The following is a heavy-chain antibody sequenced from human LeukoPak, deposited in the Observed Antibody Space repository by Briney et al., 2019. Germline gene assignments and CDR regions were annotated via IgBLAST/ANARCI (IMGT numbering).Heavy chain of an antibody. CDR1: GGSISSYY. V-gene: IGHV4-4*07. D-gene: IGHD3-9*01. J-gene: IGHJ4*02. CDR2: IYTSGST. Sequence: SETLSLTCTVSGGSISSYYWSWIRQPAGKGLEWIGRIYTSGSTSYNPSLKSRVTMSVDTSKNQFSLKLSSVTAADTAMYYCARGYYDILNGYSSFYFDFWGPGSQVTVSS. CDR3: ARGYYDILNGYSSFYFDF.